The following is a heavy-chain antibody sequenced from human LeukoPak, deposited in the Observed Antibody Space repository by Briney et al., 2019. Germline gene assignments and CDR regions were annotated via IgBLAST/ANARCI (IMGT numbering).Heavy chain of an antibody. CDR3: AKYRSGILYGSGHAFDV. V-gene: IGHV3-23*01. Sequence: PGGSLRLSCAASGFTFSSYTMNWVRQAPGKGLEWVSVISGSGGTTYSADSVKGRFTISRDNSKNTLYLQMDSLRAEDTALFYCAKYRSGILYGSGHAFDVWGQGTMVTVSS. D-gene: IGHD3-10*01. CDR1: GFTFSSYT. CDR2: ISGSGGTT. J-gene: IGHJ3*01.